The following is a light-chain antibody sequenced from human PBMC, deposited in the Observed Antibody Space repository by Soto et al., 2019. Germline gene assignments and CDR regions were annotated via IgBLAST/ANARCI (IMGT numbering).Light chain of an antibody. CDR1: RSVGSN. CDR2: GAS. CDR3: QQYTKWPR. V-gene: IGKV3-15*01. Sequence: EIVMTQSPATLSVSPGERATLSCRASRSVGSNLAWYQQKPGQAPRLLIYGASTRANGIPARFSGTGSGTEFTLTISSLQSDDFALYYCQQYTKWPRFGPGTKVDIK. J-gene: IGKJ3*01.